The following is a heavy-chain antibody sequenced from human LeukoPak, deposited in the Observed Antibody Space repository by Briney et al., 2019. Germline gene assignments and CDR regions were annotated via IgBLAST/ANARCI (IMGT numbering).Heavy chain of an antibody. Sequence: PSETLSLTCTVSGGSISSGSYYWSWLRQPAGKGLEWIGRIYTSGSTNYNPSLKSRVTISVDTSKNQFSLKLSSVTAADTAVYYCARDPVWNPSAFDIWGQGTMVTVSS. CDR3: ARDPVWNPSAFDI. CDR2: IYTSGST. D-gene: IGHD1-1*01. CDR1: GGSISSGSYY. V-gene: IGHV4-61*02. J-gene: IGHJ3*02.